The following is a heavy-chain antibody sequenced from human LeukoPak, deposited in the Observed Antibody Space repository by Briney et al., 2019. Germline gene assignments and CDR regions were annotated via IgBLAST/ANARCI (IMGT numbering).Heavy chain of an antibody. D-gene: IGHD2-15*01. Sequence: GSLRLSCAASGFTVSSSYMTWVRQAPGTGLEWVSVIYSGGSTYYADSVKGRFTISRDNSKNTLYLQMSSLRAEDTAAYYCAKDHPSIVVVVAASVFDYWGQGTLVTVSS. CDR2: IYSGGST. J-gene: IGHJ4*02. CDR1: GFTVSSSY. V-gene: IGHV3-53*01. CDR3: AKDHPSIVVVVAASVFDY.